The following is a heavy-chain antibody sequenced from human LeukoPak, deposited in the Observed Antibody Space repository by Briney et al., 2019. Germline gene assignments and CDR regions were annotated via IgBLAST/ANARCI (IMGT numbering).Heavy chain of an antibody. Sequence: SETLSLTCTVSGGSISSYYWSWIRQPPGKGLEWIGYIYYSGTTNYNPSLKSRVTISMDTSKNQFSLKLSSVAAADTAVYYCARSPYYMDVWGKGTTVTVSS. V-gene: IGHV4-59*01. CDR2: IYYSGTT. CDR1: GGSISSYY. CDR3: ARSPYYMDV. J-gene: IGHJ6*03.